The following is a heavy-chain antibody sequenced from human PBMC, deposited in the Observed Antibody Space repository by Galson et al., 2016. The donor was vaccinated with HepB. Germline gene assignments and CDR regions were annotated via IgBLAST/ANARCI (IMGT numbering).Heavy chain of an antibody. CDR2: VTYSGYT. CDR3: AAQSAAGFYHFDS. CDR1: GGSFSGYY. Sequence: ETLSLTCAVYGGSFSGYYWNWIRQPPGKGLQWIGCVTYSGYTNYSPSLKSRVTISVDTSKKQVSLKVNSVTAADTAVYYCAAQSAAGFYHFDSWGQGTLVTVSS. J-gene: IGHJ4*02. D-gene: IGHD6-13*01. V-gene: IGHV4-59*01.